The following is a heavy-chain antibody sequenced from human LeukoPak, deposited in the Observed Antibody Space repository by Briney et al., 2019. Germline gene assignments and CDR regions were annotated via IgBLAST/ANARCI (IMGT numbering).Heavy chain of an antibody. V-gene: IGHV4-61*02. CDR3: ARDRGNGDYGDYFDS. CDR1: GDSITRGTYY. J-gene: IGHJ4*02. CDR2: IHTSSRV. D-gene: IGHD4-17*01. Sequence: NPSETLSLTCTVSGDSITRGTYYWNWIRQPAGKGLDWIGRIHTSSRVNYNPSLKSRVTISIDTSRNLVSLRLTSVTAADAAVYYCARDRGNGDYGDYFDSWGQGTLDSVSS.